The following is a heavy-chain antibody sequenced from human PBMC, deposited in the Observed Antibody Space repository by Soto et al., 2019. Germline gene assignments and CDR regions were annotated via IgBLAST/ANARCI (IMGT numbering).Heavy chain of an antibody. D-gene: IGHD1-26*01. CDR1: GFTFSSYA. Sequence: GGALRLSCSASGFTFSSYAMSWVRQVAGKGLEWVSAVSVGGGGTDYGDSVNGGFTISRDNSKSTLFLQMDSLRAEDTAVYYCAKGGVGATGRYYYGMDVWGQGTTVTVSS. V-gene: IGHV3-23*01. CDR3: AKGGVGATGRYYYGMDV. J-gene: IGHJ6*02. CDR2: VSVGGGGT.